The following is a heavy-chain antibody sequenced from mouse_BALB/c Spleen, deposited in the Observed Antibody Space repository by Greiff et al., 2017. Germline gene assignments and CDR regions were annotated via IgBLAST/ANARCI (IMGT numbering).Heavy chain of an antibody. CDR1: GYTFTNYW. D-gene: IGHD3-3*01. CDR2: IYPGGGYT. V-gene: IGHV1-63*02. CDR3: ARSLGQAPRFAY. Sequence: VQLQQSGAELVRPGTSVKMSCKAAGYTFTNYWICWVKQRPGHGLEWIGDIYPGGGYTNYNEKFKGKATLTADTSSSTAYMQLSSLTSEDSAIYYCARSLGQAPRFAYWGQGTLVTVSA. J-gene: IGHJ3*01.